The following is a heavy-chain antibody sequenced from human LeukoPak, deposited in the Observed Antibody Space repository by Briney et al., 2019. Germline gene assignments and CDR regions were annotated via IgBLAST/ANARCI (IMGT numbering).Heavy chain of an antibody. CDR2: IYTSGST. V-gene: IGHV4-61*02. Sequence: PSQTLSLTCTVSGGSISSGSYDWRGIRQPAGKGLEWIERIYTSGSTNYNPSVKSRITKTVDKAKNKFSLKLSSVTAADTAVYYCARDDSSGYYYSYNWFDPWGQGTLVTVSS. CDR1: GGSISSGSYD. J-gene: IGHJ5*02. D-gene: IGHD3-22*01. CDR3: ARDDSSGYYYSYNWFDP.